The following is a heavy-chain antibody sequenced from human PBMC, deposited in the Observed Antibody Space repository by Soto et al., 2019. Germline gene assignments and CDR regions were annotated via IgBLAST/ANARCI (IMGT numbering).Heavy chain of an antibody. D-gene: IGHD6-19*01. Sequence: GGSLRLSCAASGFTFSSYGMHWVRQAPGKGLEWVAVIWYDGSNKYYADSVKGRFTISRDNSKNTLYLQMNSLRAEDTAVYYCARDGSRYSSGWYLYDAFDIWGQGTMVTVSS. CDR2: IWYDGSNK. CDR3: ARDGSRYSSGWYLYDAFDI. J-gene: IGHJ3*02. CDR1: GFTFSSYG. V-gene: IGHV3-33*01.